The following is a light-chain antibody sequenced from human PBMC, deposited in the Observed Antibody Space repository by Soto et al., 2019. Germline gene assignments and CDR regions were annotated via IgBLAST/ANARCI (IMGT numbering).Light chain of an antibody. J-gene: IGLJ1*01. CDR3: SPYTSTSRYV. Sequence: QSALTQPPSVSGSPGQSVTISCTGTSSDVGKYDRVSWYQQPPGTAPKLIIYEVTNRPSGVPARFSGSKSGNTASLTISGLHAEFEADYYCSPYTSTSRYVFGAGTKVTDL. V-gene: IGLV2-18*02. CDR1: SSDVGKYDR. CDR2: EVT.